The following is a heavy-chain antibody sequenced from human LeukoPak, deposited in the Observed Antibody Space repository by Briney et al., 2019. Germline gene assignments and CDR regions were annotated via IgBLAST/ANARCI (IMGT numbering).Heavy chain of an antibody. D-gene: IGHD6-13*01. CDR1: GFTFDDYA. V-gene: IGHV3-9*01. Sequence: GGSLRLSCAASGFTFDDYAMHWVRQAPGKGLEWVSGISWNSGSIGYADSVKGRFTISRDNAKNSLYLQMNSLRAEDTALYYCAKDTSGYSSSWYSGSHYYYGMDVWGQGTTVTVSS. CDR3: AKDTSGYSSSWYSGSHYYYGMDV. CDR2: ISWNSGSI. J-gene: IGHJ6*02.